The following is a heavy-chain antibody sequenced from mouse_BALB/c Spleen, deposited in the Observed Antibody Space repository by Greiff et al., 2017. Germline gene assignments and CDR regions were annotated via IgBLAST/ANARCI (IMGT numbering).Heavy chain of an antibody. CDR1: GFTFSSYA. V-gene: IGHV5-9-3*01. CDR3: ARSYLLYAMDY. J-gene: IGHJ4*01. D-gene: IGHD6-5*01. CDR2: ISSGGSYT. Sequence: EVQRVESGGGLVKPGGSLKLSCAASGFTFSSYAMSWVRQTPEKRLEWVATISSGGSYTYYPDSVKGRFTISRDNAKNTLYLQMSSLRSEDTAMYYCARSYLLYAMDYWGQGTSVTVSS.